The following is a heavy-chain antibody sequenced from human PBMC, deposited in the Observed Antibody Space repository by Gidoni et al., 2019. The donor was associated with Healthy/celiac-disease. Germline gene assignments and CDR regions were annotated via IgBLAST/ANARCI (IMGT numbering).Heavy chain of an antibody. Sequence: VQLVESGGVLLEPGASLPLSCSASGFTLRTNYISWDRQAQGKGLEWVAVIYNGGSTDHADSVKGRFTISGGSSKNTLYLQMNSLRAEDTAVYYCARDDSSGWSGGYYGMDVWGQGTTVTVSS. CDR3: ARDDSSGWSGGYYGMDV. J-gene: IGHJ6*02. CDR1: GFTLRTNY. V-gene: IGHV3-53*01. D-gene: IGHD6-19*01. CDR2: IYNGGST.